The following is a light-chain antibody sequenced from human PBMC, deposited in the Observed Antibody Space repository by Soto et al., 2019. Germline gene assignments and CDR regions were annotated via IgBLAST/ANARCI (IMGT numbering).Light chain of an antibody. CDR3: QQYGSSPRT. CDR2: GAS. CDR1: QSVSSSY. V-gene: IGKV3-20*01. Sequence: WWVSQSVSSSYLAWYQQKPGQAPSLLIYGASSRATGIPDRFSGSGSGTDFTLTISRLEPEDFAVYYCQQYGSSPRTFGPGTKVDIK. J-gene: IGKJ1*01.